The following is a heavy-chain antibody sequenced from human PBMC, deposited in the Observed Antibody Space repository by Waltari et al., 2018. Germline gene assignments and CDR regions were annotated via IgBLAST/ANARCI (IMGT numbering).Heavy chain of an antibody. D-gene: IGHD6-13*01. V-gene: IGHV3-30*02. J-gene: IGHJ5*02. CDR3: AKPIAAAAPFDP. CDR1: GFTFSSYA. CDR2: IRYDGSNK. Sequence: VQLVESGGGLVQPGGSLRLSCAASGFTFSSYAMSWVRQAPGKGLEWGAFIRYDGSNKYYADSVKGRFTISRDNSKNTLYLQMNSLRAEDTAVYYCAKPIAAAAPFDPWGQGTLVTVSS.